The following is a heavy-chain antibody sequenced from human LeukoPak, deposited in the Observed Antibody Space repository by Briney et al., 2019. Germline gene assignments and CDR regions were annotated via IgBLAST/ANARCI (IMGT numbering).Heavy chain of an antibody. CDR2: VSTSGGST. CDR1: GLTFSRYA. CDR3: AKQYDFWSGPDY. Sequence: AGGSLRLSCAASGLTFSRYAMSWVRQAPGKGLEWVSGVSTSGGSTYYADSVKGRFTISKDNSKNTLYLQMNSLRVEDTAVYYCAKQYDFWSGPDYWGQGTLVTVSS. D-gene: IGHD3-3*01. J-gene: IGHJ4*02. V-gene: IGHV3-23*01.